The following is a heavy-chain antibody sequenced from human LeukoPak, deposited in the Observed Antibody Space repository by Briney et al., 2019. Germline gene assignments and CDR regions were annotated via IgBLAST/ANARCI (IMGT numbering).Heavy chain of an antibody. Sequence: SETLSLTCAVYGGSFSGYYWSWIRQPPGKGLEWIGEINHSGSTNYNPSLKCRVTISVDTSKNQFSLKLSSVTAADTAVYYCARVGAKRLDYWGQGTLVTVSS. CDR1: GGSFSGYY. CDR2: INHSGST. CDR3: ARVGAKRLDY. V-gene: IGHV4-34*01. J-gene: IGHJ4*02. D-gene: IGHD5-12*01.